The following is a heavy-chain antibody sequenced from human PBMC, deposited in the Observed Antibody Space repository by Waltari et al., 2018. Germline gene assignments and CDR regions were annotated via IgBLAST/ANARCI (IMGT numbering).Heavy chain of an antibody. CDR2: ISAYNGNT. CDR3: ARDIVVVPAASPGWFDP. V-gene: IGHV1-18*01. D-gene: IGHD2-2*01. Sequence: QVQLVQSGAEVKKPGASVKVSCKASGYTFTSYGISWVRQAPGQGLECMGWISAYNGNTNYAQKLQGRVTMTTDTSTSTAYMELRSLRSDDTAVYYCARDIVVVPAASPGWFDPWGQGTLVTVSS. CDR1: GYTFTSYG. J-gene: IGHJ5*02.